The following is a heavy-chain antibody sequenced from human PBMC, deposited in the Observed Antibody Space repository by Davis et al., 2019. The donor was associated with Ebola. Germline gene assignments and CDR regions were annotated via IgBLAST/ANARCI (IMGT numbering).Heavy chain of an antibody. D-gene: IGHD1-26*01. Sequence: AASVKVSCKASGYTFMNYAVYWVRQAPGLSLEWMGWINAGNGNTRFSQKFQGRVTITKDTSASTAYMEVSGLTSEDTAVYYCARASGTLLDYWGQGTLVTVSS. CDR3: ARASGTLLDY. CDR2: INAGNGNT. V-gene: IGHV1-3*01. CDR1: GYTFMNYA. J-gene: IGHJ4*02.